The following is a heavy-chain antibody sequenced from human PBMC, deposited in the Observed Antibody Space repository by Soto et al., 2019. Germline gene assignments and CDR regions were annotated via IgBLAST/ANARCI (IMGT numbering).Heavy chain of an antibody. CDR2: VNPNTGVT. CDR1: GYTFTAFY. Sequence: ASVKVSSKAAGYTFTAFYMNWVRQAPGQGLEWRGWVNPNTGVTTYAQKSYDRDIMTRDTSINTAYMVLSELTSDDAAVYYCTTLRLDPWGQGTLVTVSS. V-gene: IGHV1-2*02. D-gene: IGHD1-1*01. J-gene: IGHJ5*01. CDR3: TTLRLDP.